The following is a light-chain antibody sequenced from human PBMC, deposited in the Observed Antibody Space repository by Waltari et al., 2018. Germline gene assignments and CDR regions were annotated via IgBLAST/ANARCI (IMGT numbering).Light chain of an antibody. CDR2: RND. Sequence: QSEMSQSPSVSGTPGQTVTISCSGRSSNVGSNVVNWYQQLPGTAPKLRIYRNDQRPAGVPDRFSCSKSGTSASLAISGLQSEDEADYYCAAWDDSLNGRWVFGAGTKLTVL. V-gene: IGLV1-44*01. CDR3: AAWDDSLNGRWV. CDR1: SSNVGSNV. J-gene: IGLJ2*01.